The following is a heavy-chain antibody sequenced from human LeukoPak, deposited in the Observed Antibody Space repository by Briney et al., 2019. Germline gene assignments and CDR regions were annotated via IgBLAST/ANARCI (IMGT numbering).Heavy chain of an antibody. D-gene: IGHD6-13*01. CDR1: GFTFSSYA. Sequence: TGGSLRLSCAASGFTFSSYAMSWVRQAPGKGLEWVSAISGSGGSTYYADSVKGRFTISRDNSKNTLYLQMNSLRAEDTAVYYCAKAGGSNRSYSSSWYYFDYWGQGTLVTVSS. J-gene: IGHJ4*02. V-gene: IGHV3-23*01. CDR3: AKAGGSNRSYSSSWYYFDY. CDR2: ISGSGGST.